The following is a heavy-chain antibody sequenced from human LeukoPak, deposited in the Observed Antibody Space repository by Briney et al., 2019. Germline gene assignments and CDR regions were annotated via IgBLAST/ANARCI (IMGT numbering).Heavy chain of an antibody. J-gene: IGHJ4*02. Sequence: SVKVSCKASRGTFSSNAINWVRQAPGQGLEWMGRIIPILDLANYAQKFQGRVTISADKSTSTAYMELSSLRSEDTAVYYCARGGYSYGRTSPHFDYWGQGTLVTVSS. V-gene: IGHV1-69*04. CDR2: IIPILDLA. CDR1: RGTFSSNA. CDR3: ARGGYSYGRTSPHFDY. D-gene: IGHD5-18*01.